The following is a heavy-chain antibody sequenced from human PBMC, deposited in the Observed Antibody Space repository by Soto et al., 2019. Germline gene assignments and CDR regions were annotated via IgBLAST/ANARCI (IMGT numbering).Heavy chain of an antibody. Sequence: LRLSCAASGFTFDDYTMHWVRQAPGKGLEWVSLISWDGGSTYYADSVKGRFTISRDNSKNSLYLQMNSLRTEDTALYYCARMVRGDYYYYYGMDVWGQGTTVTVS. V-gene: IGHV3-43*01. J-gene: IGHJ6*02. CDR1: GFTFDDYT. CDR2: ISWDGGST. CDR3: ARMVRGDYYYYYGMDV. D-gene: IGHD3-10*01.